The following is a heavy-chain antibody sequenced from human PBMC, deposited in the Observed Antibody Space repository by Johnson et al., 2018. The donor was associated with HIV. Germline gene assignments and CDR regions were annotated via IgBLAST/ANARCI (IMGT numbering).Heavy chain of an antibody. J-gene: IGHJ3*02. CDR3: TRTQLQVLEWLSQGVAFDI. V-gene: IGHV3-30*02. Sequence: VQLVESGGGVVQPGGSLRLSCAASGFTISDYGMHWVRQAPGKGLEWVAFIRFDGSNKYYTSSVKGRFIISRDTSKNTLLLRINSLTAEDTAVYYCTRTQLQVLEWLSQGVAFDIWGQGTKVAVSS. D-gene: IGHD3-3*01. CDR2: IRFDGSNK. CDR1: GFTISDYG.